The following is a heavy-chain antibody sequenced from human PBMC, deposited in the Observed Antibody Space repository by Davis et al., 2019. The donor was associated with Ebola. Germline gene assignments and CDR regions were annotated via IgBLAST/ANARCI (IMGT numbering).Heavy chain of an antibody. CDR2: IRSKANSYAT. Sequence: GESLKISCAASGFTFSGSAMHWARQASGKGLEWVGRIRSKANSYATAYAASVKGRFTISRDDSKNMAYLQMNSLKSEDTAVYYCSSTLGTLDYWGQGTLVTVSS. D-gene: IGHD7-27*01. V-gene: IGHV3-73*01. CDR1: GFTFSGSA. J-gene: IGHJ4*02. CDR3: SSTLGTLDY.